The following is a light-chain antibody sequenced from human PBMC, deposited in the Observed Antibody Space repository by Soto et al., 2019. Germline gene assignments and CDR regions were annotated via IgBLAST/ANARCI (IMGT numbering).Light chain of an antibody. Sequence: SYDLTQPPSVSVAPGQTARITCGGNNIGSKSVNWYQKKPGQAPVLVVYDDSDRPSGIPERFSGSNSGNTATLTISRVEAGDEADYYCQVWDSSSDLGVFGTGTKVTVL. CDR3: QVWDSSSDLGV. V-gene: IGLV3-21*02. CDR2: DDS. J-gene: IGLJ1*01. CDR1: NIGSKS.